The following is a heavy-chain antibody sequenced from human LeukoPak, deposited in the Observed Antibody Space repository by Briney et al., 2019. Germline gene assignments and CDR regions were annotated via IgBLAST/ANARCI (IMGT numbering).Heavy chain of an antibody. D-gene: IGHD3-22*01. Sequence: PGGSLRLSCIASGSTFSSHTMSWVRQAPGKGLEWISYISNTGSVIYYADSVKGRFTISRDNAKNSLYLQMNSLRAEDTAVYYCAREKYYYDSSGYYEVYYYYGMDVWGQGTTVTVSS. J-gene: IGHJ6*02. CDR2: ISNTGSVI. CDR1: GSTFSSHT. V-gene: IGHV3-48*04. CDR3: AREKYYYDSSGYYEVYYYYGMDV.